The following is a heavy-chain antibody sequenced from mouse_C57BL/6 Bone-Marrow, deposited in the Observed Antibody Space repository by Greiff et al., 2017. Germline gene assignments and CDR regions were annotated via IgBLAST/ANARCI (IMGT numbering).Heavy chain of an antibody. V-gene: IGHV14-4*01. J-gene: IGHJ2*01. D-gene: IGHD4-1*01. Sequence: VQLQQSGAELVRPGASVKLSCTASGFNIKDDYMHWVKQRPEQGLEWIGWIDPENGDTEYASKFQGKATITADTSSNTAYLQLSSLTSEDTAVYYCTTGQDGDWDGYFDDWGQGTTLTGSS. CDR1: GFNIKDDY. CDR2: IDPENGDT. CDR3: TTGQDGDWDGYFDD.